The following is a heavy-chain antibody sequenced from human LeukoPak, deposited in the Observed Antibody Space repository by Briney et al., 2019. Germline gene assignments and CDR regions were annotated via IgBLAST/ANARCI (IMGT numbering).Heavy chain of an antibody. CDR1: GYTFTSYG. CDR3: ARERYYSSGNYNNRIDY. V-gene: IGHV1-18*01. J-gene: IGHJ4*02. Sequence: ASVKVSCKASGYTFTSYGISWVRQAPGQGLEWMGWISAYNGNTNYAQKLQGRVTMTTDTSTSTAYMELSRLRSDDTALYYCARERYYSSGNYNNRIDYWGQGTLVTVSS. CDR2: ISAYNGNT. D-gene: IGHD3-10*01.